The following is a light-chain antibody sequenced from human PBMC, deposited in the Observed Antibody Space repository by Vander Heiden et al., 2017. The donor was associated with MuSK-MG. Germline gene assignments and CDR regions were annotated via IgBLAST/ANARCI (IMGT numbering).Light chain of an antibody. CDR2: GTS. J-gene: IGKJ2*01. CDR3: QDNDYTPGYI. CDR1: QTIRGS. Sequence: DIQMTQSPSSLSASIGDRVTITCRASQTIRGSLNWYQQKPGKAPKLLIQGTSSLHSGVSSRFSGSACGTDFTLTISIRQPEDFTSYYCQDNDYTPGYIFGQGTKLEIK. V-gene: IGKV1-39*01.